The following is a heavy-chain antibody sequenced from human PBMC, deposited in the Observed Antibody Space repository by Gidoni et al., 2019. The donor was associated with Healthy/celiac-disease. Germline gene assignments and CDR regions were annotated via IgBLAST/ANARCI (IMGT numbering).Heavy chain of an antibody. CDR1: GGSFSSSTW. V-gene: IGHV4-4*02. Sequence: QVQLQESGPGLVKPSGPLSLTCAVSGGSFSSSTWWRWVRQPPGKGLEWIGEIYHGGSTNYNPSLKSRVTISVDKYRNQFSLKLSSVTAADTAVYYCARKDKEIAVAGTNWYFDLWGRGTLVTVSS. D-gene: IGHD6-19*01. J-gene: IGHJ2*01. CDR3: ARKDKEIAVAGTNWYFDL. CDR2: IYHGGST.